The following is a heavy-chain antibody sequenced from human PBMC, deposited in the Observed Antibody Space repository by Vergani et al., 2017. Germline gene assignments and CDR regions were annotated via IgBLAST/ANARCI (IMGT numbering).Heavy chain of an antibody. D-gene: IGHD3-10*01. CDR1: GYTFTNHH. V-gene: IGHV1-46*03. CDR3: ARTSSIAGSYYKGEWDY. Sequence: VQLVQSGTAVKKPGASVKLACKTSGYTFTNHHLHWVRQAPGQGLEWMGIITPGGSTDYGPKFQGRATMTRDTSTRTVYMDLTGLRSDDTAMYYCARTSSIAGSYYKGEWDYWGQGPLVVVSS. CDR2: ITPGGST. J-gene: IGHJ4*02.